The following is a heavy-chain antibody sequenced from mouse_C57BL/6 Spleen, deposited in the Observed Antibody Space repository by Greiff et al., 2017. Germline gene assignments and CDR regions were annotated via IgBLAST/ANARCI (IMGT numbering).Heavy chain of an antibody. J-gene: IGHJ2*01. CDR1: GYAFSSSW. CDR3: YGYDAGFDY. V-gene: IGHV1-82*01. CDR2: IYPGDGDT. D-gene: IGHD2-2*01. Sequence: VKLMASGPELVKPGASVKISCKASGYAFSSSWMNWVKQRPGKGLEWIGRIYPGDGDTNYNGKFKGKATLTADKSSSTAYMQLSSLTSEDSAVYFCYGYDAGFDYWGQGTTLTVSS.